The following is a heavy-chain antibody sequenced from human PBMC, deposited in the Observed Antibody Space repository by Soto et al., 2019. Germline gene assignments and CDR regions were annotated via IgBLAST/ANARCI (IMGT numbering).Heavy chain of an antibody. Sequence: ASVKVSCKASGYSFTSYGINWVRQAPGQGLEWMGWISAYNGNTNYAQNLQGRVTMTTDTSTSTAYMELRSLRSDDTAVYYCARVHYPILPGYYATYFDYWGQGTLVTVSS. J-gene: IGHJ4*02. D-gene: IGHD3-9*01. V-gene: IGHV1-18*04. CDR2: ISAYNGNT. CDR1: GYSFTSYG. CDR3: ARVHYPILPGYYATYFDY.